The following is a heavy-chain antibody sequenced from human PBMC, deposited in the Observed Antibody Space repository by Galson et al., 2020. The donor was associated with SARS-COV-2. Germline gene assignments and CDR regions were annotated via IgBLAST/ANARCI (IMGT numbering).Heavy chain of an antibody. CDR3: ARGHHLVPEAIGGALDL. V-gene: IGHV3-30-3*01. J-gene: IGHJ3*01. CDR2: ISNDGTET. D-gene: IGHD3-22*01. CDR1: GFTFRYFA. Sequence: GESLKISCAASGFTFRYFAMYWVRQAPGKGLEYVAVISNDGTETYYADSLKGRFTLSRDNSKNTLQLQIDNLTPDDTALYYCARGHHLVPEAIGGALDLWGQGTVVTVSS.